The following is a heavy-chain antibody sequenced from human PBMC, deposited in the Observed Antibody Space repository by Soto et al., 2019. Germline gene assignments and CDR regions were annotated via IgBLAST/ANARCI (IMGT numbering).Heavy chain of an antibody. CDR3: ASHGGSYYFDY. J-gene: IGHJ4*02. CDR2: IYYSGST. V-gene: IGHV4-39*02. CDR1: GGSISSSRYY. Sequence: SETLSLTCTASGGSISSSRYYWGWIRQPPGKGLEWIGSIYYSGSTSYNASLKSRVTISVDTSNNHFSLKLSSVTAADTAVYYCASHGGSYYFDYWGQGTLVTVSS. D-gene: IGHD6-25*01.